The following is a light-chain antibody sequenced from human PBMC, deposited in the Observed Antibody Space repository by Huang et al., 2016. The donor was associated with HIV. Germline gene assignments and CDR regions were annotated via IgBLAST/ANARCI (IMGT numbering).Light chain of an antibody. J-gene: IGKJ1*01. CDR2: GAS. CDR1: QSVATY. CDR3: QQSHTFPPT. Sequence: DIQMTQSPSSLSASVGDRVTVTCRASQSVATYLNWYQQKSDKAPKLLIYGASNLQSGVPRKFSGGGSGTNFTFTINNLQPEDFATYYCQQSHTFPPTFGRGTKVEVK. V-gene: IGKV1-39*01.